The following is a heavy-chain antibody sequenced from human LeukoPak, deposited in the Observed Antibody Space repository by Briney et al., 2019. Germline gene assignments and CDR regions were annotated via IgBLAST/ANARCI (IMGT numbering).Heavy chain of an antibody. V-gene: IGHV4-39*01. D-gene: IGHD6-19*01. CDR2: IYYSGST. Sequence: PSETLSLTCTVSGGSISSSSYYWGWIRQPPGKGLEWIGSIYYSGSTYYNPPLKSRVTISVDTSKNQFSLKLSSVTAADTAVYYCARSPVGWSKNFDYWGQGTLVTVSS. CDR3: ARSPVGWSKNFDY. CDR1: GGSISSSSYY. J-gene: IGHJ4*02.